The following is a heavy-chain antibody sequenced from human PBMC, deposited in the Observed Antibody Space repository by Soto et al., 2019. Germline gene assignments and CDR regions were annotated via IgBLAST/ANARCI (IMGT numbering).Heavy chain of an antibody. Sequence: GGSLRLSCAIFEGTVIRDWMNWVRQAPGKGLEWVAHTNQDGSEKYYVDNVKGRFNISRDNDKNSLYLQMNSLRAEDTAMYYCSGGVGDAFWGQGTLVTVSS. J-gene: IGHJ4*02. V-gene: IGHV3-7*04. CDR2: TNQDGSEK. CDR1: EGTVIRDW. CDR3: SGGVGDAF. D-gene: IGHD1-26*01.